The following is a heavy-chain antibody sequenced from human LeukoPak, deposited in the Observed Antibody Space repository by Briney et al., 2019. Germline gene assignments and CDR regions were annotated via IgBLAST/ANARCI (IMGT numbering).Heavy chain of an antibody. D-gene: IGHD1-1*01. V-gene: IGHV3-23*01. CDR3: ARGRSTAGFDY. CDR1: GFPFSSYG. J-gene: IGHJ4*02. CDR2: ISGSGGST. Sequence: GGSLRLSCAASGFPFSSYGMSWVRQAPGKGLEWVSAISGSGGSTYYADSVKGRFTISRDNAKNSLYLQMNSLRAEDTAVYYCARGRSTAGFDYWGQGTLVTVSS.